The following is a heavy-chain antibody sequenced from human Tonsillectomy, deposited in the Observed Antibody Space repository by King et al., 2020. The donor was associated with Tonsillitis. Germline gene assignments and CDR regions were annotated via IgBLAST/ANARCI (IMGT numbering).Heavy chain of an antibody. CDR3: ARVHSSDYWYFDL. CDR1: GGSISTNY. V-gene: IGHV4-59*01. CDR2: IHNSGST. J-gene: IGHJ2*01. D-gene: IGHD3-22*01. Sequence: QLQESGPGLVKPSETLSLTCTVSGGSISTNYWSWIRQSPRKGLEWIGYIHNSGSTNYNPSLKSRVTISVDTAKNQFSLKLSSVTAADTAVYYCARVHSSDYWYFDLWGRGTLVTVSS.